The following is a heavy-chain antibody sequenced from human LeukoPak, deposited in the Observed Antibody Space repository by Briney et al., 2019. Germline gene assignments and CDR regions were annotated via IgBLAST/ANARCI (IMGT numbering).Heavy chain of an antibody. CDR2: ISAYNGNT. D-gene: IGHD3-3*01. CDR3: ARDLFARRITIFGVVPGY. CDR1: GYTFTSYG. V-gene: IGHV1-18*01. Sequence: GASAKVSCKASGYTFTSYGISWVRQAPGQGLEWMGWISAYNGNTNYAQKLQGRVTMTTDTSTSTAYMELRSLRSDDTAVYYCARDLFARRITIFGVVPGYWGQGTLVTVSS. J-gene: IGHJ4*02.